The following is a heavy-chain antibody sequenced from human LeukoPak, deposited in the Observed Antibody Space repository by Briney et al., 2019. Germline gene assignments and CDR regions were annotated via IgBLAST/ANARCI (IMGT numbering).Heavy chain of an antibody. CDR2: VKQDGSEK. CDR1: GFTFSSYW. CDR3: ARDGIYDYGDPQPADYYYYMDV. V-gene: IGHV3-7*01. Sequence: AGGSLRLSCAASGFTFSSYWMSWVRQAPGKGLEWVANVKQDGSEKYYVDSVKGRFTISRDNAKNSLYLQMNSLRAEDTAVYYCARDGIYDYGDPQPADYYYYMDVWGKGTTVTVSS. D-gene: IGHD4-17*01. J-gene: IGHJ6*03.